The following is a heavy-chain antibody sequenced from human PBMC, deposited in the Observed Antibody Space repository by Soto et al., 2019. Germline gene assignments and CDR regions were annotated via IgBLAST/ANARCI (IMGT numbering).Heavy chain of an antibody. CDR3: ARDGSGWELLGYFDY. J-gene: IGHJ4*02. Sequence: ASVKVSCKASGYTFTGYYVHRVRQAPGQGLEWMGGIIPIFGTANYAQKFQGRATITADKSTSTAYMELSSLRSEDTAVYYCARDGSGWELLGYFDYWGQGTLVTVSS. D-gene: IGHD1-26*01. CDR1: GYTFTGYY. CDR2: IIPIFGTA. V-gene: IGHV1-69*06.